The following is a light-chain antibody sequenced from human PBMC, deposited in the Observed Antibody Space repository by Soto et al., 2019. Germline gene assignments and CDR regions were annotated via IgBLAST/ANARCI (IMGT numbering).Light chain of an antibody. CDR3: SSCTSISIPVV. CDR1: SSDVGGYNY. Sequence: QSALTQPASVSGSPGQSITISCTGTSSDVGGYNYVSWYQQHPGKAPKLMIYDVSNRPSGVSNRFSGSKSGNTASLTISGLQAEDEADYYCSSCTSISIPVVFGGGTKLTVL. CDR2: DVS. J-gene: IGLJ2*01. V-gene: IGLV2-14*01.